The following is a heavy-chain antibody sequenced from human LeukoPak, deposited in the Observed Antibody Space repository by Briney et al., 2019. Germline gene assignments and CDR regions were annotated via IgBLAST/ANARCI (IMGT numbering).Heavy chain of an antibody. CDR2: ISSSSSYI. CDR1: GFTFSSYG. Sequence: PGGSLRLSCAASGFTFSSYGMHWVRQAPGKGLEWVSSISSSSSYIHSADSVKGRFTISRDNAKNSLYLQMNSLRAEDTAVYYCARDLYDSGAYSSPIDYWGQGTLVTVSS. D-gene: IGHD3-22*01. CDR3: ARDLYDSGAYSSPIDY. V-gene: IGHV3-21*01. J-gene: IGHJ4*02.